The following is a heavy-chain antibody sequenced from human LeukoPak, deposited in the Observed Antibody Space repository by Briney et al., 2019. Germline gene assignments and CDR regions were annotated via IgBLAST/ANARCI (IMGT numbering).Heavy chain of an antibody. V-gene: IGHV4-39*07. Sequence: PSETLSLTCSVSGGSISSSSYYWGWIRQPPGKGLEWIGSIHYSGNTNYNPSLKSRVTISVDTSKNQFSLKLSSVTAADTAVYYCARDQSSGADYWGQGTLVTVSS. CDR2: IHYSGNT. J-gene: IGHJ4*02. CDR1: GGSISSSSYY. CDR3: ARDQSSGADY. D-gene: IGHD2-15*01.